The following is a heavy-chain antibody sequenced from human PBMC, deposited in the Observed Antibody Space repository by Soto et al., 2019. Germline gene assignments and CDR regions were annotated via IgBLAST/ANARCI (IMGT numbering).Heavy chain of an antibody. Sequence: QVQLVQSGAEVKKPGASVKVSCKASGYTFTSYAMHWVCQAPGQRLEWMGWINAGNGNTKYSQKFQGRVTITRDTSASTAYMELSSLRSEDTAVYYCASLPGIAVAGTLNGMDVWGQGTTVTVSS. J-gene: IGHJ6*02. CDR2: INAGNGNT. CDR1: GYTFTSYA. CDR3: ASLPGIAVAGTLNGMDV. V-gene: IGHV1-3*01. D-gene: IGHD6-19*01.